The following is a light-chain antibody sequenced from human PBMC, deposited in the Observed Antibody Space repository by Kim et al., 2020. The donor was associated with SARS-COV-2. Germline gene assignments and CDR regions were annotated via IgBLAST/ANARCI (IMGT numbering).Light chain of an antibody. Sequence: VSPGESAPPSCRASQGVSTNLAWYQQQPGQAPRLLIYGASTRATGIPARFSGSGSGTEFTLTISSLQSEDFAVYYCQQYNTWLITFGQGTRLEIK. CDR1: QGVSTN. V-gene: IGKV3D-15*01. CDR2: GAS. CDR3: QQYNTWLIT. J-gene: IGKJ5*01.